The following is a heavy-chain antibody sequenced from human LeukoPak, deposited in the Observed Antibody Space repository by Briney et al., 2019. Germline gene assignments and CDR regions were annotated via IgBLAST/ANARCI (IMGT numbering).Heavy chain of an antibody. CDR1: GVSINNNY. Sequence: PSETLSLTCTVSGVSINNNYWSWLRQPPGKGLEWVGDIYYSGSTNYNPSLKSRVTISVDTSKNQFSLNLSSVTAADTAVYYCARATRVVRGTNWFDPWGQGTLVTVSS. CDR3: ARATRVVRGTNWFDP. CDR2: IYYSGST. D-gene: IGHD3-10*01. V-gene: IGHV4-59*01. J-gene: IGHJ5*02.